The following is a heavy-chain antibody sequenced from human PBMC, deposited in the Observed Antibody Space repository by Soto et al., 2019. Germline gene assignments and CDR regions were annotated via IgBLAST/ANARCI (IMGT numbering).Heavy chain of an antibody. CDR3: AREGYYYGSGSYNYYYYGMDV. V-gene: IGHV4-59*12. D-gene: IGHD3-10*01. Sequence: PSETLSLTCTVSGGSISSYYWSWIRQPPGKGLEWIGYIYYSGSTNYNPSLKSRVTISVDTSKNQFSLKLSSVTAADTAVYYCAREGYYYGSGSYNYYYYGMDVWGQGTTVTVSS. J-gene: IGHJ6*02. CDR2: IYYSGST. CDR1: GGSISSYY.